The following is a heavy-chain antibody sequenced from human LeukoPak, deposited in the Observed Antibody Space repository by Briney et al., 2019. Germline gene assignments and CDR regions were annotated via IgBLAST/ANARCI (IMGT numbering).Heavy chain of an antibody. D-gene: IGHD5-12*01. CDR3: ASHSGYDFSYFDY. CDR2: IYYSGST. J-gene: IGHJ4*02. V-gene: IGHV4-59*01. CDR1: GGSISGFY. Sequence: PSETLSLTCTVSGGSISGFYWSWIRPPPGKGRTWIGYIYYSGSTNYNPSLKSRVTISVDTSKNQFSLKLSSVTAADTAVYYCASHSGYDFSYFDYWGQGTLVTVSS.